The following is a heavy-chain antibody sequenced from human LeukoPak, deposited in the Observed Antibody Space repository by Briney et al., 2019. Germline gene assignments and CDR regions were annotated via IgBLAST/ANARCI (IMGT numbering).Heavy chain of an antibody. CDR2: ISYDGSNK. V-gene: IGHV3-30-3*01. J-gene: IGHJ6*02. Sequence: GRSLRLSCAASGFTFSSYAMHWVRQAPGKGLEWVAVISYDGSNKYYADSVKGRFTISRDNSKNTLYLQMNSLRAEDTAVYYCASDPCGGSCAPDGNDYYYYGMDVWGQGTTVTVSS. CDR1: GFTFSSYA. D-gene: IGHD2-15*01. CDR3: ASDPCGGSCAPDGNDYYYYGMDV.